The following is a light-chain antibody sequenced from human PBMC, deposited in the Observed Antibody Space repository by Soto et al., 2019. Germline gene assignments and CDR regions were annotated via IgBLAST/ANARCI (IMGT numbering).Light chain of an antibody. CDR1: QSVSSN. J-gene: IGKJ4*01. CDR3: QQYNSWPPIT. V-gene: IGKV3D-15*01. Sequence: IVMTQSPATLSVSPRERATLSCRASQSVSSNLAWYQQKPGQAPRLLIYGASTRATGIPDRFSGSGSGTEFTLTISSLQSEDFAVYYCQQYNSWPPITFGGGTKVEMK. CDR2: GAS.